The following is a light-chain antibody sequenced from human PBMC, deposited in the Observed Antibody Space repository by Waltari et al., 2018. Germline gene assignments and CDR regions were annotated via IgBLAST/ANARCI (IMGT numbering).Light chain of an antibody. Sequence: QTVVTQEPSFSVSPGGTVPLTCRLSSGSVSTSYYPSWYQQTPGQAPRTLIYSTNTRSSGVPDRFSGSILGNKAALTITGAQADDESDYYCVLYMGSGISVFGSGTKVTVL. CDR2: STN. CDR1: SGSVSTSYY. J-gene: IGLJ6*01. V-gene: IGLV8-61*01. CDR3: VLYMGSGISV.